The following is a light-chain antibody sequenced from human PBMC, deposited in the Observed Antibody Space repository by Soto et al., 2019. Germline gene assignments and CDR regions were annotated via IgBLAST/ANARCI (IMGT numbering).Light chain of an antibody. J-gene: IGLJ3*02. Sequence: QSVLTQPPSVYGAPGQRVTISCTGSSSNIGAGYDVHWYQQLPGPAPKLLLYGNSNRPSGVPDRFSGSKSGTSASLAITGLRAEDEADYYCPSYDSSLSGWVFGGGTKLPVL. CDR1: SSNIGAGYD. CDR2: GNS. V-gene: IGLV1-40*01. CDR3: PSYDSSLSGWV.